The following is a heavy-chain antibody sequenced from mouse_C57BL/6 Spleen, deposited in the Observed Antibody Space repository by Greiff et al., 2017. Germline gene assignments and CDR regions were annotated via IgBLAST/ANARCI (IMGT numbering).Heavy chain of an antibody. D-gene: IGHD2-5*01. J-gene: IGHJ4*01. CDR3: ARSSYYSNYAGAMDY. Sequence: VQLQESGAELARPGASVKLSCKASGYTFTSYGISWVKQRTGQGLEWIGEIYPRSGNTYYNEKFKGKATLTADKSSSTAYMELRSLTSEDSAVYFCARSSYYSNYAGAMDYWGQGTSVTVSS. CDR2: IYPRSGNT. V-gene: IGHV1-81*01. CDR1: GYTFTSYG.